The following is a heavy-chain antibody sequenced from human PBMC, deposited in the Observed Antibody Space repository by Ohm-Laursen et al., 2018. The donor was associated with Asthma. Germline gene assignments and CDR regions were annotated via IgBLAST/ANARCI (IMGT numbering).Heavy chain of an antibody. V-gene: IGHV3-23*01. D-gene: IGHD6-19*01. J-gene: IGHJ4*02. Sequence: SLRLSCSASGFTFSSYAMSWVRQAPGKGLEWVSAISGSGGSTYYADSVKGRFTISRDNSKNTLYLQMNSLRAEDTAVYYCARVGYSSGWYSYWGQGTLVTVSS. CDR2: ISGSGGST. CDR1: GFTFSSYA. CDR3: ARVGYSSGWYSY.